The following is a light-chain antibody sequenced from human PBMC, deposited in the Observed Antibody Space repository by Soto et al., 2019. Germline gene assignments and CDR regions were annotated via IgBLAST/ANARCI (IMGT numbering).Light chain of an antibody. CDR2: GAS. V-gene: IGKV3-20*01. CDR1: RSVNNNY. J-gene: IGKJ1*01. CDR3: QQYDSTVWT. Sequence: EVVLTPSPGTLSLSPGERATLSFRASRSVNNNYLAWYQQKPGQAPRLLIFGASSRATGIPDRFSGSGSGTDFTLTIRRLEPEDFAVYYCQQYDSTVWTFGQGTKVDI.